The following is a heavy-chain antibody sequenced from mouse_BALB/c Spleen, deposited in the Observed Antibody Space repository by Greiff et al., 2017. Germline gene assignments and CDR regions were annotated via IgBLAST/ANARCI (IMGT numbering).Heavy chain of an antibody. V-gene: IGHV6-6*02. CDR2: IRLKSNNYAT. CDR1: GFTFSNYW. J-gene: IGHJ4*01. D-gene: IGHD1-1*01. CDR3: TPHYYGSSYYAMDY. Sequence: EVQGVESGGGLVQPGGSMKLSCVASGFTFSNYWMNWVRQSPEKGLEWVAEIRLKSNNYATHYAESVKGRFTISRDDSKSSVYLQMNNLRAEDTGIYYCTPHYYGSSYYAMDYWGQGTSVTVSS.